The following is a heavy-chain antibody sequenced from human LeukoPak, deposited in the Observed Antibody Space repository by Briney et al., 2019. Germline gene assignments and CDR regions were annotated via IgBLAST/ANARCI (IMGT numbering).Heavy chain of an antibody. J-gene: IGHJ6*02. CDR2: ISSSSSYI. V-gene: IGHV3-21*01. CDR1: GFIFTSNS. Sequence: GGSLRLSCAASGFIFTSNSMNWVRQAPGKGLEWVSSISSSSSYIYYADSVKGRFTISRDNAKNSLYLQMNSLRAEDTAVYYCARDKAPRHYGMDVWGQGTTVTVSS. CDR3: ARDKAPRHYGMDV.